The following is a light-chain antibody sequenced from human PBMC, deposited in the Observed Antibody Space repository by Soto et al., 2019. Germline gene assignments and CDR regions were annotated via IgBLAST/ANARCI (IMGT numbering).Light chain of an antibody. Sequence: ELVSTQSPGTLSLSPGERATLSCRASQRVRSIYLAWSQQKPVQAPRLLIYGASSRATGIPDRFSGSGSGTDFTLTISRLEPEAFAVYSCQQYGSSALTFGGGTKVDLK. CDR1: QRVRSIY. CDR2: GAS. CDR3: QQYGSSALT. J-gene: IGKJ4*01. V-gene: IGKV3-20*01.